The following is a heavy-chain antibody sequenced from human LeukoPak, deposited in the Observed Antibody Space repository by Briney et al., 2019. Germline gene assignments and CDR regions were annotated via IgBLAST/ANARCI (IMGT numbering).Heavy chain of an antibody. D-gene: IGHD3-22*01. CDR2: IGSDNKP. CDR1: GFTFSAYA. CDR3: ARDQRSDSSSYTPYWNC. Sequence: GGSLRHSCEASGFTFSAYAMTWVRQAPGKGLEWVSSIGSDNKPHYSESVKGRFAISRDNSKNTLYLQMNSLRAEDTAVYYCARDQRSDSSSYTPYWNCWGQGTLVTVSS. V-gene: IGHV3-23*01. J-gene: IGHJ4*02.